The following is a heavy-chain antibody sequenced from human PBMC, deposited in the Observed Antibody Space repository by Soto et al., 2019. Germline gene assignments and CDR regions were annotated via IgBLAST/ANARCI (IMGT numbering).Heavy chain of an antibody. CDR2: IYYSGST. CDR3: ARLRATRYSGRYIQTPGGYYGMDV. Sequence: PSETLSLTCTVSGGSISSSSYYWGWIRQPPGKGLEWIGSIYYSGSTYYNPSLKSRVTISVDTSKNQFSLKLSSVTAADTAVYYCARLRATRYSGRYIQTPGGYYGMDVWGQGTTVTVYS. V-gene: IGHV4-39*01. J-gene: IGHJ6*02. CDR1: GGSISSSSYY. D-gene: IGHD1-26*01.